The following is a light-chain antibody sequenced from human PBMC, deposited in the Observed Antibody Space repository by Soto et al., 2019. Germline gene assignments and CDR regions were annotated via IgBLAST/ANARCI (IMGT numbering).Light chain of an antibody. CDR1: SSNIGSNS. Sequence: QSVLTQSPSASATPGQRATISCSGSSSNIGSNSVYWYQQLPGTAPKLLIYKSNQRPSGISDRFSGSKSGTSASLAISELRSEDEADYYCAAWDASLSGVVFGGGTKLPS. V-gene: IGLV1-47*01. J-gene: IGLJ2*01. CDR3: AAWDASLSGVV. CDR2: KSN.